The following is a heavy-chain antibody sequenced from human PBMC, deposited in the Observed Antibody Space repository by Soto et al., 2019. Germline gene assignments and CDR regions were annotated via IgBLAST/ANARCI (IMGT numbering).Heavy chain of an antibody. D-gene: IGHD3-3*01. V-gene: IGHV4-61*01. J-gene: IGHJ4*02. CDR2: IYYSGST. CDR3: ARGLYYDFWSGYDY. Sequence: QVQLQESGPGLVKPSETLSLTCTVSGGSVSSGSYYWSWIRQPPGKGLEWIGYIYYSGSTNYNPSLKSRVTISVDTSKSQFSLRLSSVTAADTAVYYCARGLYYDFWSGYDYWGQGTLVTVS. CDR1: GGSVSSGSYY.